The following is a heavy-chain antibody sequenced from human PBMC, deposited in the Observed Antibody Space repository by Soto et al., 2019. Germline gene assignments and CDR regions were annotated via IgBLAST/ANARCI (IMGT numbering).Heavy chain of an antibody. Sequence: GGSLRLSCAASGFTFSTSWMGWVRQTPGKGLEWVANINQDGSEKNYVDSAKGRFTISRDNAKNSLFLQMSSLTAEDSGLYYCTRYLDFWGQGTLVTVSS. CDR2: INQDGSEK. J-gene: IGHJ4*02. CDR1: GFTFSTSW. V-gene: IGHV3-7*01. CDR3: TRYLDF.